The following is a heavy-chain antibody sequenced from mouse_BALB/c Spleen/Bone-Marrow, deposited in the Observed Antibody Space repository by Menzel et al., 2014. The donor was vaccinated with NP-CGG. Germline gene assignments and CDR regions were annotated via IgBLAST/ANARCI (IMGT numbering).Heavy chain of an antibody. CDR1: GFDFSRYW. CDR3: AREIPQGAMDY. CDR2: INPDSSTI. Sequence: VQLQQSGGGPVQPGGSLKLSCAASGFDFSRYWMSWVRQAPGKGLEWIGEINPDSSTINYTPSLKDKFIISRDNAKNTLYLQMSKVRSEDTALYYCAREIPQGAMDYWGQGTSVTVSS. J-gene: IGHJ4*01. V-gene: IGHV4-1*02.